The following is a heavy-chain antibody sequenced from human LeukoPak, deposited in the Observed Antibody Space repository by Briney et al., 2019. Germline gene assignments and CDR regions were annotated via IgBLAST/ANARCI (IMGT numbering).Heavy chain of an antibody. CDR1: GGSFSGYY. Sequence: SETLSLTCAVYGGSFSGYYWSWIRQPPGKGLEWIGEINHSGSTNYNPSLKSRVTISVDTSKNQFSLKLSSVTAADTAVYYCARARLRVVKNYGMDVWGQGTTVTVSS. V-gene: IGHV4-34*01. D-gene: IGHD2-2*01. CDR2: INHSGST. J-gene: IGHJ6*02. CDR3: ARARLRVVKNYGMDV.